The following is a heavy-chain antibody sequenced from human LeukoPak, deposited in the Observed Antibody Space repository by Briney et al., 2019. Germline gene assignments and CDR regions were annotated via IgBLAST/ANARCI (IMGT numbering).Heavy chain of an antibody. D-gene: IGHD3/OR15-3a*01. V-gene: IGHV3-23*01. CDR2: IVASYEGT. CDR3: AKGKAGGLVDLFDP. J-gene: IGHJ5*02. Sequence: GGSLRLSCAASGFTFSSYAMMWVRQAPGKGLEWVSTIVASYEGTFYAESVKGRFTISRDNSKSTLSLQMNSLRAEDTAVYYCAKGKAGGLVDLFDPWGQGTLVTVSS. CDR1: GFTFSSYA.